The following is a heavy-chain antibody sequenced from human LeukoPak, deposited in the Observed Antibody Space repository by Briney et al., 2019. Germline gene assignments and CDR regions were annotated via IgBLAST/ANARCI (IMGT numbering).Heavy chain of an antibody. Sequence: SGRSLRLSCAASGFTFSSYGMRWVRQAPGKGLEWVSYISSSGSTTYYADSVKGRVTISRDNAKSSLYLQVNSLRAEDTAVYYCARGTGCDYWGQGTLVTVSS. J-gene: IGHJ4*02. CDR3: ARGTGCDY. CDR2: ISSSGSTT. CDR1: GFTFSSYG. V-gene: IGHV3-48*04. D-gene: IGHD2-8*02.